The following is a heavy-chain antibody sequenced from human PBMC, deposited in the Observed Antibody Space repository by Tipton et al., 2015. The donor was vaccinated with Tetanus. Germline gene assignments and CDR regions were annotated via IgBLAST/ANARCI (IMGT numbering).Heavy chain of an antibody. V-gene: IGHV4-39*02. Sequence: TLSLTCTVTGDFVTTFDSYWAWIRQPPGKTLEWIGSVAYLGTSFYNPSLKSRVTISVDMSNNLFSLNVRSVTAADTAVYYCARGGITAAGILDYWGQGTLVTVSS. J-gene: IGHJ4*02. CDR3: ARGGITAAGILDY. CDR1: GDFVTTFDSY. D-gene: IGHD6-13*01. CDR2: VAYLGTS.